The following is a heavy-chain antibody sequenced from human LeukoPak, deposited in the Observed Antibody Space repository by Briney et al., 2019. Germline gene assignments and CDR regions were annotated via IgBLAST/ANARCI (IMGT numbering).Heavy chain of an antibody. D-gene: IGHD2-2*01. J-gene: IGHJ5*02. CDR3: AKGPVGEVPAATEFDP. Sequence: PSETLSLTCTVSGGSISSYYWSWIRQPPGKGLEWIGYIYYSGSTNYNPSLKSRVTISVDTSKNQFSLKLSSVTAADTAVYYCAKGPVGEVPAATEFDPWGQGTLVTVSS. V-gene: IGHV4-59*08. CDR2: IYYSGST. CDR1: GGSISSYY.